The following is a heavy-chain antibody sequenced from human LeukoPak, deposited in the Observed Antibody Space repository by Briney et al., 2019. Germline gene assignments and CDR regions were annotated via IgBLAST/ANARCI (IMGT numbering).Heavy chain of an antibody. D-gene: IGHD3-22*01. CDR1: SGSVSSGTYY. J-gene: IGHJ4*02. V-gene: IGHV4-61*01. CDR2: IYYSGST. CDR3: ARGNYYDSSGYSSPAHLFDY. Sequence: PSETLSLTCTVSSGSVSSGTYYWSWIRQPPGKGLEWIGYIYYSGSTHYNPSLKSRVTISVDTSKNQFSLKLSSVTAADTAVYYCARGNYYDSSGYSSPAHLFDYWGQGTLVTVSS.